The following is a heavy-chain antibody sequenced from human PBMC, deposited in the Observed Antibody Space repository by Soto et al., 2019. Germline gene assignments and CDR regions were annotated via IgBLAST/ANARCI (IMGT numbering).Heavy chain of an antibody. V-gene: IGHV4-61*08. Sequence: NPSETLSLTCTVSDDSFRGAEYYWSWTRQPLGKGPEWIGYTYYNGDTEYNPALRSRVTMSEDTSKNQFSLRLSSVTAADTAVYFCARGPAYIDGWRTFDLWGRGILVTVSS. CDR3: ARGPAYIDGWRTFDL. D-gene: IGHD6-19*01. J-gene: IGHJ4*02. CDR2: TYYNGDT. CDR1: DDSFRGAEYY.